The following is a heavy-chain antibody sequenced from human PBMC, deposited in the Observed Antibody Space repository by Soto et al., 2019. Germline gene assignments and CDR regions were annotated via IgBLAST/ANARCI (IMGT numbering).Heavy chain of an antibody. D-gene: IGHD3-10*01. CDR3: ARARMVRGIIYYYGMDV. J-gene: IGHJ6*02. V-gene: IGHV4-31*03. CDR1: GGSISSDVNY. Sequence: SETLSFTCTVSGGSISSDVNYWSWIRQHPGKGLEWIGYIYYSGSTNYNPSLKSRVTISVDTSKNQFSLKLNSVTAADTAVYYCARARMVRGIIYYYGMDVWGQGTTVTVSS. CDR2: IYYSGST.